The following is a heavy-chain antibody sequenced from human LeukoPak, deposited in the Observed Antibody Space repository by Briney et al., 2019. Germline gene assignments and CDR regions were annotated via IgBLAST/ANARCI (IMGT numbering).Heavy chain of an antibody. CDR2: MNQDGSEK. Sequence: GGSRRLSWAASGFTFSAYWMSWVRQAAGKGLEWVANMNQDGSEKSSVHSVKGRFTISRDTAKNSLYLRMNSLRVEDTAVYYCARDRGGSSNYWGQGTLVTVSS. CDR3: ARDRGGSSNY. V-gene: IGHV3-7*05. D-gene: IGHD3-10*01. CDR1: GFTFSAYW. J-gene: IGHJ4*02.